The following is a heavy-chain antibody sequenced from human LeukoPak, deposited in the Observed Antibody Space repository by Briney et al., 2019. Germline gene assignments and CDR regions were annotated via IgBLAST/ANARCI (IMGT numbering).Heavy chain of an antibody. J-gene: IGHJ4*02. CDR1: GGSFSGYY. Sequence: RPSETLSLTCAVYGGSFSGYYWSWIRQPPGKGLEWIGEINHSGSTNYNPSLKSRVTISVDTSKNQFSLQLSSVTAADTAVYYCARVVPDGSGSYWGQGTLVTVSS. V-gene: IGHV4-34*01. CDR2: INHSGST. D-gene: IGHD3-10*01. CDR3: ARVVPDGSGSY.